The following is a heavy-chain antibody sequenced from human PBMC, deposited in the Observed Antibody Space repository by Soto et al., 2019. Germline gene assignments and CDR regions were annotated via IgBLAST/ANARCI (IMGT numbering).Heavy chain of an antibody. V-gene: IGHV3-66*01. CDR2: IYSGGST. J-gene: IGHJ4*02. CDR3: ARDRATVTTAY. D-gene: IGHD4-17*01. CDR1: GFTVSSNY. Sequence: EVQLVESGGGLVQPGGSLRLSCAASGFTVSSNYMSWVRQAPGHVLEWVSVIYSGGSTYYADSVKGRFTISRDNSKNTLYLQMNGLRAEDTAGYYCARDRATVTTAYWGQGTLVTVSS.